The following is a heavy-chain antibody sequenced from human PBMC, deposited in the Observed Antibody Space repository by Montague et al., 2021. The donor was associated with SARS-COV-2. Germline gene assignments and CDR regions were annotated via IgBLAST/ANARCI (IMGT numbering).Heavy chain of an antibody. CDR2: IYSGGSST. CDR3: AKVSYFGSGTYYFDY. V-gene: IGHV3-23*03. Sequence: SLRLSWAASGFTFSSYAMSWVRQAPGKGLEWVSVIYSGGSSTYYADSVKGRFTISRDHSKNTLYLQMNSLRAEDTAVYYCAKVSYFGSGTYYFDYWGQGTLVTVSS. CDR1: GFTFSSYA. D-gene: IGHD3-10*01. J-gene: IGHJ4*02.